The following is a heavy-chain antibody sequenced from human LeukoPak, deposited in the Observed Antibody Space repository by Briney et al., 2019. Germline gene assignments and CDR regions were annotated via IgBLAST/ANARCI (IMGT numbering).Heavy chain of an antibody. CDR1: GFTFSSYA. V-gene: IGHV3-30-3*01. J-gene: IGHJ4*02. Sequence: PGGSLRLSCAASGFTFSSYAMHWVRQAPGKGLEWVAVISYDGSNKYYADSVKGRFTISRDNSKNTLYLQMNSLRAEDTAVYYCARDVREQLIFDYWGQGTLVTVSS. CDR2: ISYDGSNK. CDR3: ARDVREQLIFDY. D-gene: IGHD6-13*01.